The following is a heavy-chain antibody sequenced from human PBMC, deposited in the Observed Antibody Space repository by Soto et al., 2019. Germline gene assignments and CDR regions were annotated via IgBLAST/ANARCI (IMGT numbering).Heavy chain of an antibody. Sequence: QVQLVESGGGVVQPGRSLRLSCAASGFTFSSYGMHWVRQAPGKGLEWVAVISYDGSNKYYADSVKGRFTISRDNSKNTLYLRMNSLRAEDTAVYYCAKAPYSGYEIDYWGHGTLVTVSS. J-gene: IGHJ4*01. CDR1: GFTFSSYG. V-gene: IGHV3-30*18. D-gene: IGHD5-12*01. CDR2: ISYDGSNK. CDR3: AKAPYSGYEIDY.